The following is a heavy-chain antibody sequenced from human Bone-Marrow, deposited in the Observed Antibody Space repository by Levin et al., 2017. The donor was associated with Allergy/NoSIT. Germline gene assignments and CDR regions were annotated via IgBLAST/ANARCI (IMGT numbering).Heavy chain of an antibody. V-gene: IGHV3-7*01. CDR1: GFGLSSNW. CDR3: TREQLWFASFDY. CDR2: IKQDGGEK. J-gene: IGHJ4*02. D-gene: IGHD3-10*01. Sequence: GESLKISCAASGFGLSSNWMTWVRQAPGKGLEWVANIKQDGGEKYYVDSVKGRFTISRDNIKNTLYLQMNNLRAEDTAIYYCTREQLWFASFDYWGQGALVTVSS.